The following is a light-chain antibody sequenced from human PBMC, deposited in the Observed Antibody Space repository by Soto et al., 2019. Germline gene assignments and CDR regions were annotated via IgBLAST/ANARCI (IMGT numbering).Light chain of an antibody. J-gene: IGLJ1*01. CDR3: SSYTSMSTVV. V-gene: IGLV2-14*01. CDR1: SSDVGGYNY. CDR2: EVS. Sequence: QSALTQPASVSGSPGQSITISCTGTSSDVGGYNYVSWYQHHPGKAPRLIIYEVSNRPSGVSNRFSGSKSGNTASLTISGLQADDEADYYCSSYTSMSTVVFGIGTKLTVL.